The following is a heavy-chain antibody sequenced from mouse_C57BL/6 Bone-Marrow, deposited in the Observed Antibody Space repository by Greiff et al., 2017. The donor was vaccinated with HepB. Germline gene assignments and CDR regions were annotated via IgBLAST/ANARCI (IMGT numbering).Heavy chain of an antibody. J-gene: IGHJ3*01. V-gene: IGHV1-54*01. D-gene: IGHD2-3*01. CDR3: AIYDGYPFAY. Sequence: QVQLQQSGAELVRPGTSVKVSCKASGYAFTNYLIEWVKQRPGQGLEWIGVINPGSGGTNYNEKFKGKATLTADKSSSTAYMQLSSLTSEDSAVYFCAIYDGYPFAYWGQGTLVTVSA. CDR1: GYAFTNYL. CDR2: INPGSGGT.